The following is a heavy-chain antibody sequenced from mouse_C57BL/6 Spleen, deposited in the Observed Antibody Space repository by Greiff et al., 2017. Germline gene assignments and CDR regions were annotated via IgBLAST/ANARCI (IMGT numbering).Heavy chain of an antibody. V-gene: IGHV1-39*01. CDR1: GYSFTDYN. CDR3: ASGFITTGEYFDV. J-gene: IGHJ1*03. Sequence: EVKLQQSGPELVKPGASVKISCKASGYSFTDYNMNWVKQSNGKSLEWIGVINPNYGTTSYNQKFKGKATLTVDQSSSTAYMQLNSLTSEDSAVYYCASGFITTGEYFDVWGTGTTVTVSS. D-gene: IGHD1-1*01. CDR2: INPNYGTT.